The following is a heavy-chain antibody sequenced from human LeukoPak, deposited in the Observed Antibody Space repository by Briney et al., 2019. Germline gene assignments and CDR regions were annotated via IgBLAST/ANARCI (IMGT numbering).Heavy chain of an antibody. V-gene: IGHV3-23*01. CDR1: GFTFSSYG. J-gene: IGHJ4*02. D-gene: IGHD3-10*01. CDR3: AKEALWFGELTPSSDFDY. CDR2: ISGSGGST. Sequence: PGGSLRLSCAASGFTFSSYGMSWVRQAPGKGLEWVSAISGSGGSTYYADSVKGRFTISRDNSKNTLYLQMNSLRAGDTAVYYCAKEALWFGELTPSSDFDYWGQGTLVTVSS.